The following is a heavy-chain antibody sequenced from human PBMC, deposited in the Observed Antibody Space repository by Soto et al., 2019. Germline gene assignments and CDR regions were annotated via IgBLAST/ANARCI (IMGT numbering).Heavy chain of an antibody. J-gene: IGHJ2*01. CDR1: GYTLDNHA. D-gene: IGHD2-8*01. Sequence: QIQVVQSEVEVKRPGASVRISCKASGYTLDNHAVTWVRQAPGQGLEWMEWIGALLSNDATNHAQKFQGRLTIARDTSPNTVYMDLESLRSDDTAVYYCARGTKGAGGWYFDLWGRGTLVVVSS. CDR3: ARGTKGAGGWYFDL. CDR2: IGALLSNDAT. V-gene: IGHV1-18*01.